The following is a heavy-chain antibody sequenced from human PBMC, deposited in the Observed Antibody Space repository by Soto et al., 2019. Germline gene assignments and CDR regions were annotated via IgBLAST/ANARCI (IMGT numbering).Heavy chain of an antibody. CDR3: TTWYYDFWSGIENDY. Sequence: PGGSLRLSCAASGFTFSNAWMSWVRQAPGKGLEWVGRIKSKTDGGTTDYAAPVKGRFTISRDDSKNTLYLQMNSLKTEDTAVYYCTTWYYDFWSGIENDYWGQGTLVTVSS. CDR1: GFTFSNAW. V-gene: IGHV3-15*01. CDR2: IKSKTDGGTT. D-gene: IGHD3-3*01. J-gene: IGHJ4*02.